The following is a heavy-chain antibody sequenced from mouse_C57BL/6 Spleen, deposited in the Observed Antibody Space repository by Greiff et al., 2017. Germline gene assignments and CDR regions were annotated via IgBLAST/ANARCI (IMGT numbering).Heavy chain of an antibody. V-gene: IGHV1-52*01. CDR3: ASAYYGSSPFAY. CDR2: IDPSDSET. CDR1: GYTFNSYW. D-gene: IGHD1-1*01. Sequence: VQLQQPGAELVRPGSSVKLSCKASGYTFNSYWMHWVKQRPIQGLEWIGNIDPSDSETHYNQKFKDKATLTVDISSSTAYMQLSSLTSEDSTVDYCASAYYGSSPFAYWGQGTLVTVSA. J-gene: IGHJ3*01.